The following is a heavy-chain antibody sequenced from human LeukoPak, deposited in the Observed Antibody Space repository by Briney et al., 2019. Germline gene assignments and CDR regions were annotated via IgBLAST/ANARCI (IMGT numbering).Heavy chain of an antibody. CDR3: ARGWNWLQPFDY. J-gene: IGHJ4*02. CDR1: GGSFSGYY. Sequence: SETLSLTXAVYGGSFSGYYWSWIRQPLGKGLEWIGEINHSGSTNYNPSLKSRVTISVDTSKNQFSLKLSSVTAADTAVYYCARGWNWLQPFDYWGQGTLVTVSS. CDR2: INHSGST. V-gene: IGHV4-34*01. D-gene: IGHD5-24*01.